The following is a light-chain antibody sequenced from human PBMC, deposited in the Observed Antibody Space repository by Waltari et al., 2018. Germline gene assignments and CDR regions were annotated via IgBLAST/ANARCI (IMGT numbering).Light chain of an antibody. CDR3: QQSYNAPRT. V-gene: IGKV1-39*01. CDR2: AAS. CDR1: QTNFTY. J-gene: IGKJ1*01. Sequence: DTQMTQAPSFLSASVGDRVTITCRASQTNFTYINWYQQRPGKAPKLLIYAASYLQSGVPSRFSGGGSGTHFTLTISSLQPEDFATYFCQQSYNAPRTFGQGTKVEI.